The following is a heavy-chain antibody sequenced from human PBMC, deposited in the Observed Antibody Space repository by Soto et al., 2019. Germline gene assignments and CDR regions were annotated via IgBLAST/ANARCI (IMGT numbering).Heavy chain of an antibody. CDR1: GGSISSGDYY. Sequence: PSETLSLTCTVSGGSISSGDYYWSWIRQPPGKGLEWIGYIYYSGSTYYNPSLKSRVTISVDTSKNQFSLKLSSVTAADTAVYYCARASYYDSSGYPVHWFDPWGQGTLVTSPQ. CDR3: ARASYYDSSGYPVHWFDP. CDR2: IYYSGST. V-gene: IGHV4-30-4*01. J-gene: IGHJ5*02. D-gene: IGHD3-22*01.